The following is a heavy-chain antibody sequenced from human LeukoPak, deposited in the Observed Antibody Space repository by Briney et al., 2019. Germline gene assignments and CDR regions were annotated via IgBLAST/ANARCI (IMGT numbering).Heavy chain of an antibody. V-gene: IGHV5-51*01. J-gene: IGHJ6*02. CDR3: ARPTGYSSYGMDV. D-gene: IGHD6-19*01. CDR1: GYSFTSYW. CDR2: IYPGDSDT. Sequence: GESLKISCKGSGYSFTSYWIGWVRQMPGKGLEWIGIIYPGDSDTRYSPSFQDQVTISADKSISTAYLQWSSLKASDTAMYYCARPTGYSSYGMDVWGQGTTVTVSS.